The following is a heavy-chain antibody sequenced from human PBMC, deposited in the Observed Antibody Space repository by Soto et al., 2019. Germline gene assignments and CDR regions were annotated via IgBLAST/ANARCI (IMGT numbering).Heavy chain of an antibody. J-gene: IGHJ4*02. V-gene: IGHV3-11*06. CDR1: GFIFSDYY. Sequence: PGGSLRLSCAGLGFIFSDYYMGWIRQAPGKGLEWVSYISGGSSAYINYADSVKGRFTISRDNAKNSLYLQLNSLRAEDTAVYYCARGGFDSSGYYVFYFDSWGQGTLVTVSS. CDR2: ISGGSSAYI. CDR3: ARGGFDSSGYYVFYFDS. D-gene: IGHD3-22*01.